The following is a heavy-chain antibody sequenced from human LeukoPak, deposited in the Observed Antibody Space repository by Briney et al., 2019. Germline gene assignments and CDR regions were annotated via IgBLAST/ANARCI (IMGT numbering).Heavy chain of an antibody. Sequence: ASVKVSCKASGGTFSSYAISWVRQAPGQGLEWMGIINPSGGSTSYAQKFQGRVTMTRDTSTSTVYMELSSLRSEDTAVYYCANRAGKGLYFQHWGQGTLVTVSS. CDR3: ANRAGKGLYFQH. J-gene: IGHJ1*01. CDR2: INPSGGST. CDR1: GGTFSSYA. V-gene: IGHV1-46*01. D-gene: IGHD3-10*01.